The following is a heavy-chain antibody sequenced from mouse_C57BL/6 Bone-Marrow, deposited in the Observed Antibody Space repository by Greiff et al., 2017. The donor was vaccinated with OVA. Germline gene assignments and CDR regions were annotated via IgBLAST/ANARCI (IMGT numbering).Heavy chain of an antibody. CDR1: GFTFSNYW. J-gene: IGHJ2*01. V-gene: IGHV6-3*01. D-gene: IGHD1-1*01. CDR2: IRLKSDNYAT. CDR3: TDITSLDFDY. Sequence: EVTVVESGGGLVQPGGSMKLSCVASGFTFSNYWMNWVRQSPEKGLEWVAQIRLKSDNYATHYAESVKGRFTISRDDSKRRVDLQKNNIRAEDTVIYYCTDITSLDFDYWGQGTTLTVSS.